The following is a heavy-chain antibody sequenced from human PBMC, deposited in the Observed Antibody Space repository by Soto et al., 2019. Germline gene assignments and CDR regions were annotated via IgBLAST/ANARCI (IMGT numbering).Heavy chain of an antibody. CDR1: GFTFSHYA. D-gene: IGHD6-19*01. J-gene: IGHJ4*02. CDR2: ILFDGSSE. CDR3: AKSRTSRGWLLVDY. V-gene: IGHV3-30*18. Sequence: GWSLRLSCVASGFTFSHYAMYWVRQAPGKGLEWVARILFDGSSEYYADSVKGRFTISRDNSKNTLYLQVNSLRREDTAVYHCAKSRTSRGWLLVDYWGLGTLVTVSS.